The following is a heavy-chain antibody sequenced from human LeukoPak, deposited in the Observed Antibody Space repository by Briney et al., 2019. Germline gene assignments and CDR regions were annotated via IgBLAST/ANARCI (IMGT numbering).Heavy chain of an antibody. V-gene: IGHV3-21*01. CDR2: ISSSSSYI. Sequence: GGSLRLSCAASGFTFSSYVMSWVRQAPGKGLEWVSSISSSSSYIYYADSVKGRFTISRDNAKNSLYLRMNSLRAEDTAVYYCARGTRFYGGNPGFDYWGQGTLVTVSS. CDR1: GFTFSSYV. D-gene: IGHD4-23*01. CDR3: ARGTRFYGGNPGFDY. J-gene: IGHJ4*02.